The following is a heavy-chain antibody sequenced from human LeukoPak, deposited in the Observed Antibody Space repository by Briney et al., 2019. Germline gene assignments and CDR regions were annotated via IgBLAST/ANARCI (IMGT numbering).Heavy chain of an antibody. Sequence: ASVKVSCKASGYTFTSYGIIWVRQAPGQGLEWMGWINAYNGNTNYVQKLQGRVTMTTYTSTSTAYMELRSLRSDDTAVYYCASLTPSDNPYYYYMDVWGKGTTVTVSS. CDR3: ASLTPSDNPYYYYMDV. CDR1: GYTFTSYG. V-gene: IGHV1-18*01. CDR2: INAYNGNT. J-gene: IGHJ6*03. D-gene: IGHD1-1*01.